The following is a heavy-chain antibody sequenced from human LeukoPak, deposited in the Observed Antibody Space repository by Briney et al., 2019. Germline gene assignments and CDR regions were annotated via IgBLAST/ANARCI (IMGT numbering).Heavy chain of an antibody. V-gene: IGHV1-2*06. CDR2: INPNSGGT. J-gene: IGHJ4*02. CDR3: ATRPLSHSGSYWAGDY. D-gene: IGHD1-26*01. Sequence: ASVKVSCKASGYTFTGYYMHWVRQAPGQGLEWMGRINPNSGGTNYAQKFQGRVTMTRDTPISTAYMELSRLRSDDTAVYYCATRPLSHSGSYWAGDYWGQGTLVTVSS. CDR1: GYTFTGYY.